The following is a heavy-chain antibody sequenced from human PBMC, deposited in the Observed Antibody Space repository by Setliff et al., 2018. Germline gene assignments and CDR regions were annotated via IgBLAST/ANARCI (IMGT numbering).Heavy chain of an antibody. V-gene: IGHV3-21*01. CDR3: ARWTTAFDY. D-gene: IGHD4-17*01. Sequence: GGSLRLSCEASGFSFSNYAMNWVRQAPGKGLEWVASFSSRNDYIYHADSVKGRFTISRDNAKTSLYLQMDSLRAEDTAVYFCARWTTAFDYWGQGTLVTVSS. CDR2: FSSRNDYI. J-gene: IGHJ4*02. CDR1: GFSFSNYA.